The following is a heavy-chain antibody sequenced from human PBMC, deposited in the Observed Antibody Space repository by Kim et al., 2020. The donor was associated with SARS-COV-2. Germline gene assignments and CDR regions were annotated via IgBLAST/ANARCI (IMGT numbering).Heavy chain of an antibody. D-gene: IGHD3-10*01. CDR2: IYYSGST. J-gene: IGHJ5*02. CDR3: ARHVPKLWFGEPNWFDP. V-gene: IGHV4-39*01. CDR1: GGSISSSSYY. Sequence: SETLSLICTVSGGSISSSSYYWGWIRQPPGKGLEWIGSIYYSGSTYYNPSLKSRVTISVDTSKNQFSLKLSSVTAADTAVYYCARHVPKLWFGEPNWFDPWGQGTLVTVSS.